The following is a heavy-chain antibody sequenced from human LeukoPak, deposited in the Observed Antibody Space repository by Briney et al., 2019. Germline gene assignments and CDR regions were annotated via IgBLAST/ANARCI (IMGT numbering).Heavy chain of an antibody. CDR1: GFTFSSYA. V-gene: IGHV3-74*01. D-gene: IGHD6-19*01. CDR2: INSDESTT. Sequence: GGSLRLSCAASGFTFSSYAMSWVRQAPGKGLVWVSRINSDESTTTYADSVKGRFTISRDNAKNTLYLLMNSLRAEDTAVYYCAKSGNGGWYYFDYWGQGTLVTVSS. J-gene: IGHJ4*02. CDR3: AKSGNGGWYYFDY.